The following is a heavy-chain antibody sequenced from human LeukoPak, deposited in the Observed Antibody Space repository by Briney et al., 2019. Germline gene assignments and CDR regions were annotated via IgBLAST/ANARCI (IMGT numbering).Heavy chain of an antibody. CDR3: AREESAKVGTMXY. D-gene: IGHD1-7*01. J-gene: IGHJ4*02. Sequence: SETLSLTCIVSGGSISSYYWSYIRQPVGKGLEWIGRISTNGVTNYNPSLKSRATMSLNTSKNQFSLKLTSATAADTAVYYCAREESAKVGTMXYWGQGTXVT. CDR1: GGSISSYY. V-gene: IGHV4-4*07. CDR2: ISTNGVT.